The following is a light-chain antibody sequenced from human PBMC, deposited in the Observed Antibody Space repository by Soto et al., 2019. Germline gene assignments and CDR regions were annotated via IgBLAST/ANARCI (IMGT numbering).Light chain of an antibody. CDR3: AAWDDSLNGWV. CDR2: SNN. CDR1: SSNIGSKT. Sequence: QSVLTQPPSASGTPGQRVTISCSGSSSNIGSKTVNWYQQLPGTAPKILIYSNNQRPSGVPDRFSGSMSGTSASLAISGLQSEDEADYYCAAWDDSLNGWVFGGGTKLTVL. V-gene: IGLV1-44*01. J-gene: IGLJ3*02.